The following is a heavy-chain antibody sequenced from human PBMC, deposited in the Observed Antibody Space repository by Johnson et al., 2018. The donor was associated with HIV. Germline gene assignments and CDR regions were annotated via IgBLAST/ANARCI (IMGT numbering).Heavy chain of an antibody. CDR3: AKVMDYYARGAFDF. Sequence: VQLVESGGGVVQPGRSLRLSCAASGFTVSSNYMTWVRQAPGKGLEWVSSISGSGVTTYYVDSVKGRFTISRDDSRNTLYVQMNSLRAEDTAIYYCAKVMDYYARGAFDFWGQGTMVTVSS. CDR2: ISGSGVTT. D-gene: IGHD3-10*01. J-gene: IGHJ3*01. V-gene: IGHV3-23*04. CDR1: GFTVSSNY.